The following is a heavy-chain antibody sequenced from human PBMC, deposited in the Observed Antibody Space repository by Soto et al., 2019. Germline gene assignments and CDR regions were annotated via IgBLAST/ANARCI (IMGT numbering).Heavy chain of an antibody. Sequence: QVQLVESGGGVVQPGRSLRLSCAASGFTFSSYAMHWVRQAPGKGLEWVAVISYDGSNKYYADSVKGRFTISRGNSKNTLYLQMNSLRAEDTAVYYCASDGRYSSGWYVDYWGQGTLVTVSS. CDR1: GFTFSSYA. D-gene: IGHD6-19*01. J-gene: IGHJ4*02. CDR3: ASDGRYSSGWYVDY. CDR2: ISYDGSNK. V-gene: IGHV3-30-3*01.